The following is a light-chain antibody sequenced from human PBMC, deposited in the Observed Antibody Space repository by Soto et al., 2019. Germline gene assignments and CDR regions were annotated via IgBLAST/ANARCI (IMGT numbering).Light chain of an antibody. CDR2: EVT. Sequence: QSVLTQPASVSGSPGQSITISCTGTSSDVGFYDYVSWYQQHPGKAPKLLIYEVTYRPSGVSNRFSGSKSGKTASLTISGLQAEDEADYYCSSYTTSSTLVFGGGTKLTVL. J-gene: IGLJ3*02. V-gene: IGLV2-14*01. CDR3: SSYTTSSTLV. CDR1: SSDVGFYDY.